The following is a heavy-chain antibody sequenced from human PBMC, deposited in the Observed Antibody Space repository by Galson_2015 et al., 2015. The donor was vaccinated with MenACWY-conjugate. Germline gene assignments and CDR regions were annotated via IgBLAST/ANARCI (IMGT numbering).Heavy chain of an antibody. CDR1: GFTFSTYS. Sequence: SLRLSCAASGFTFSTYSMNWVRQAPGKGLEWVSFISGSSSYIYYADSVKGRFTISRDNAKNSLYLQMNSLRAEDTAIYYRATDKYYGDYWGATDYWGQGTLVTVSS. CDR2: ISGSSSYI. V-gene: IGHV3-21*01. D-gene: IGHD4-17*01. J-gene: IGHJ4*02. CDR3: ATDKYYGDYWGATDY.